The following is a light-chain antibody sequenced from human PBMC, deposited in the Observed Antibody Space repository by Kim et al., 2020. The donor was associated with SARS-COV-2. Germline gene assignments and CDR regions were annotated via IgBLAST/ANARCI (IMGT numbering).Light chain of an antibody. CDR3: QQYGSSPWT. V-gene: IGKV3-20*01. CDR1: QSVSSSY. Sequence: SPGERATPPCRASQSVSSSYLAWYQQKPGQAPRLLIYGASSRATGIPDRFSGSGSGTDFTLTISRLEPEDFAVYYCQQYGSSPWTFGQGTKVDIK. J-gene: IGKJ1*01. CDR2: GAS.